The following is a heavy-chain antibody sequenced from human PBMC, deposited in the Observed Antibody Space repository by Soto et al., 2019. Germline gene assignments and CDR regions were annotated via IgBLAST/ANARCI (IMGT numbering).Heavy chain of an antibody. D-gene: IGHD2-2*01. CDR3: ARWYQLPLSWFDP. CDR2: IYYSGST. V-gene: IGHV4-30-4*01. J-gene: IGHJ5*02. Sequence: PSETLSLTCTVSGGSISSGDYYWSWIRQPPGKGLEWIGYIYYSGSTYYNPSLKSRVTISVDTSKNQFSLKLSSVTAADTAVYYCARWYQLPLSWFDPWGQGTLVTVSS. CDR1: GGSISSGDYY.